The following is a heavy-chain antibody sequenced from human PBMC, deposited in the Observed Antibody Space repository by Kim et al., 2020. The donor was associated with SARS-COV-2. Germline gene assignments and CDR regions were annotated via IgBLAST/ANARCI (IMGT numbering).Heavy chain of an antibody. V-gene: IGHV7-4-1*02. CDR3: ARERYCTNGVCYTLPYYYYGMDV. CDR1: GYTFTSYA. Sequence: ASVKVSCKASGYTFTSYAMNWVRQAPGQGLEWMGWINTNTGNPTYAQGFTGRFVFSLDTSVSTAYLQISSLKAEDTAVYYCARERYCTNGVCYTLPYYYYGMDVWGQGTTVTVSS. CDR2: INTNTGNP. J-gene: IGHJ6*02. D-gene: IGHD2-8*01.